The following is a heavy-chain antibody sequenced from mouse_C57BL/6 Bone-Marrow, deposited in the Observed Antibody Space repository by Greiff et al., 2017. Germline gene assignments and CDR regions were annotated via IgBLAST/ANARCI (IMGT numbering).Heavy chain of an antibody. CDR2: ICNGGGT. CDR1: GFSLTSYA. D-gene: IGHD2-5*01. Sequence: QVQLKESGPGLVAPSQSLSITCTVSGFSLTSYAISWVRQPPGKGLEWLGVICNGGGTNYNSALKSRLSISKDNSKSQVFLKMNSLQTDDTARYYCARKAYYSNSVAYWGQGTLVTVSA. V-gene: IGHV2-9-1*01. J-gene: IGHJ3*01. CDR3: ARKAYYSNSVAY.